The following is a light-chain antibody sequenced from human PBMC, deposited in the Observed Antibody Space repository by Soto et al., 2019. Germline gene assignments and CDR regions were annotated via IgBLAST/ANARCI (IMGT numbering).Light chain of an antibody. CDR1: SSDVGGYNY. CDR3: NSYTRSSTRV. V-gene: IGLV2-14*01. Sequence: QSALTQPASVSGSPGQSITISCTGTSSDVGGYNYVSWYQQHPGKAPKLMIYDVSNRPSGVSNRFSGSKSGNTASLTISWRQAEDEADYYCNSYTRSSTRVFGTGTKLTVL. CDR2: DVS. J-gene: IGLJ1*01.